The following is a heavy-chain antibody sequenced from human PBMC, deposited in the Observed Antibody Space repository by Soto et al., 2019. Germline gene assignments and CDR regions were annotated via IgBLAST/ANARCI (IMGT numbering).Heavy chain of an antibody. CDR3: ADSWLPTSY. D-gene: IGHD3-10*01. CDR2: ISPDGRTT. CDR1: GFNFSHYW. J-gene: IGHJ4*02. Sequence: ESLKISCAASGFNFSHYWMHWVRQAPGKGLVWVSRISPDGRTTTYADSVKGRFTISRDNAKSTLYLQMNSLTVEDGAVYYCADSWLPTSYWGPGTLVTVSS. V-gene: IGHV3-74*01.